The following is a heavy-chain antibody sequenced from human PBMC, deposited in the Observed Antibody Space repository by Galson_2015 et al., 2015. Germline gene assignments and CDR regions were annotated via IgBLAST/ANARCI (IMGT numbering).Heavy chain of an antibody. Sequence: SLRLSCAASGFTFSNAWMSWVRQAPGKGLEWVGRIKSKTDGGTTDYAAPVKGRFTISRDDSKNTLYLQMNSLKTEDTAVYYCTTGRGTYCSSTSCYAIYYYYYYMDVWGKGTTVTVSS. J-gene: IGHJ6*03. CDR3: TTGRGTYCSSTSCYAIYYYYYYMDV. CDR2: IKSKTDGGTT. D-gene: IGHD2-2*01. CDR1: GFTFSNAW. V-gene: IGHV3-15*01.